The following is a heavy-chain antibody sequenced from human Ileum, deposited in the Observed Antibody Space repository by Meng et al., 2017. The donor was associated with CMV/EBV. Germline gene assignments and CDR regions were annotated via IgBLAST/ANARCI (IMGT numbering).Heavy chain of an antibody. CDR2: IVPVLGIA. J-gene: IGHJ4*02. Sequence: CQASGGTFGNYPIPWVRQAPGQGLEWMGRIVPVLGIASYAQKFRGRVTITADRSTGTAYMELNRLTSEDTAMYYCAREAYTAYYFDYWGQGALVTVSS. V-gene: IGHV1-69*04. CDR3: AREAYTAYYFDY. CDR1: GGTFGNYP. D-gene: IGHD4-11*01.